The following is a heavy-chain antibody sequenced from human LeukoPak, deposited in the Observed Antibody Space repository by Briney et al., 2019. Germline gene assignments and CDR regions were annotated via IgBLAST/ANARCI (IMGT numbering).Heavy chain of an antibody. V-gene: IGHV3-21*01. CDR1: GFTFSRYS. CDR3: ANHLACGSTTCPSFDN. D-gene: IGHD2-15*01. Sequence: GGSLRLSCTASGFTFSRYSMNWVRQAPGKGLEWVSSISDTGYYIYYADSVKGRFTISRDNAKNSLSLQMNNLRAEDTAVYYCANHLACGSTTCPSFDNWGQGTLVTVSS. CDR2: ISDTGYYI. J-gene: IGHJ4*02.